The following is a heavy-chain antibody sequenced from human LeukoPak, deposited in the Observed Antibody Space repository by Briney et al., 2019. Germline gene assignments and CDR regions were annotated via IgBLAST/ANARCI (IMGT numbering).Heavy chain of an antibody. Sequence: PGGSLRLSCAASGFTFSSYAMSWVHQAPGKGLEWVSAISGSGGSTYYADSVKGRFTISRDNSKNTLYLQMNSLRAEDTAVYYCAKDLGQYYYDSSGYFEYFQHWGQGTLVTVSS. V-gene: IGHV3-23*01. CDR2: ISGSGGST. D-gene: IGHD3-22*01. J-gene: IGHJ1*01. CDR3: AKDLGQYYYDSSGYFEYFQH. CDR1: GFTFSSYA.